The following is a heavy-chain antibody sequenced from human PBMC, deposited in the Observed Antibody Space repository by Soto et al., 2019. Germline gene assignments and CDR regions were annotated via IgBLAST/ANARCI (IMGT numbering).Heavy chain of an antibody. Sequence: PGGSLRLSCAASGFTFSNAWMSWVRQAPGKGLEWVGRIKSKTDGGTTDYAAPVKGRFTISRDDSKNTLYLQVNSLKTEDTAVYYCTTEGVVPAASQDFYYYYYGMDVWGQGTTVTVSS. D-gene: IGHD2-2*01. CDR2: IKSKTDGGTT. CDR3: TTEGVVPAASQDFYYYYYGMDV. J-gene: IGHJ6*02. CDR1: GFTFSNAW. V-gene: IGHV3-15*01.